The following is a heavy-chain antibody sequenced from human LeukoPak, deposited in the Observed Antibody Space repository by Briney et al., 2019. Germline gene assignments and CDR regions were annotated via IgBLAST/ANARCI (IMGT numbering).Heavy chain of an antibody. Sequence: SETLSLTCTVSGGSISSSSYYWGWIRQPPGKGLEWIGSIYYSGSTYYNPSLKSRVTMSIDTSEKQFSLKLTSVTAADTAVYYCARGVTMIGDFDYWGQGTLVTVSS. V-gene: IGHV4-39*07. D-gene: IGHD3-22*01. CDR3: ARGVTMIGDFDY. CDR1: GGSISSSSYY. CDR2: IYYSGST. J-gene: IGHJ4*02.